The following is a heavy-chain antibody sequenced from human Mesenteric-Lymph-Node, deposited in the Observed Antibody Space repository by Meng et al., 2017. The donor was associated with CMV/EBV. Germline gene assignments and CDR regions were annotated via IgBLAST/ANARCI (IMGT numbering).Heavy chain of an antibody. CDR3: ARACSSTSCYGNFDY. Sequence: SCRAPGGTFSKYAISWVRQAPGQGLEWMGGFIPIFGTADYAQKFQGRVMITADDSTSMAYMELSSLRSDDTAVYYCARACSSTSCYGNFDYWGQGTLVTV. CDR1: GGTFSKYA. D-gene: IGHD2-2*01. CDR2: FIPIFGTA. J-gene: IGHJ4*02. V-gene: IGHV1-69*01.